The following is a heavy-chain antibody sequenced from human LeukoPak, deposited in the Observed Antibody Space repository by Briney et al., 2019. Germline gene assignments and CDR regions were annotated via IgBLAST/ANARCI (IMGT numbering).Heavy chain of an antibody. V-gene: IGHV3-30-3*01. CDR1: GFTFSSYA. CDR2: ISYDGSNK. D-gene: IGHD5-12*01. CDR3: AREDSGYDFDI. J-gene: IGHJ5*02. Sequence: GGSLRLSCAASGFTFSSYAMHWVRQAPGKGLEWVAVISYDGSNKYYADSVKGRFTISRDNSKNTLYLQMNSLRAEDTAVYYCAREDSGYDFDIWGQGTLVTVSS.